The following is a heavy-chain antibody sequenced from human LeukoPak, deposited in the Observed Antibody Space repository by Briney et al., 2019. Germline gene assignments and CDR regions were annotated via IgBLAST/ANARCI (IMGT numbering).Heavy chain of an antibody. Sequence: GRSLRLSCAASGFTFSSYGMHWVRQAPGKGLEWVAVIWYDGSNKYYADSVKGRFTISRDNSKNTLYLQMNSLRAEDTAVYYCARVDGSGSYYVYYYYGMDVWGQGTTVTVPS. CDR3: ARVDGSGSYYVYYYYGMDV. CDR1: GFTFSSYG. D-gene: IGHD3-10*01. J-gene: IGHJ6*02. CDR2: IWYDGSNK. V-gene: IGHV3-33*01.